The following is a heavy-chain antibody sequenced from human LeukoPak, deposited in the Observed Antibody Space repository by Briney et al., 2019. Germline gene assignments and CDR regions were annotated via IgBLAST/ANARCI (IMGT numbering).Heavy chain of an antibody. J-gene: IGHJ6*02. CDR1: GVTFSSYW. CDR3: ARGGGLDV. D-gene: IGHD3-16*01. V-gene: IGHV3-7*03. Sequence: GGSLRLSCAASGVTFSSYWMNWVRQAPGKGLEWVASINHNGYVNYYVDSVKGRFTISRDNAKNSLYLQMSNLRAEDTAVYFCARGGGLDVWGQGATVTASS. CDR2: INHNGYVN.